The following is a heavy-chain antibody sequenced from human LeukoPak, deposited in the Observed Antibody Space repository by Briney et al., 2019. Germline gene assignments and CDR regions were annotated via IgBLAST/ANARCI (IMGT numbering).Heavy chain of an antibody. Sequence: PGGSLRLSCAASGFTFSSYAMSWVRQAPGKGLEWVSAISGSGGSTYHADSVKGRFTISRDNSKNTLYLQMNSLRAEDTAVYYCAKDPFHSSSWYSFDYWGQGTLVTVSS. CDR2: ISGSGGST. J-gene: IGHJ4*02. CDR1: GFTFSSYA. V-gene: IGHV3-23*01. D-gene: IGHD6-13*01. CDR3: AKDPFHSSSWYSFDY.